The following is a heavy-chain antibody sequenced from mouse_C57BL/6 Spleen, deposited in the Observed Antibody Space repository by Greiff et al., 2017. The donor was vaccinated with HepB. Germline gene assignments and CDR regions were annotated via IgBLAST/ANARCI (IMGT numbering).Heavy chain of an antibody. J-gene: IGHJ3*01. D-gene: IGHD2-4*01. CDR1: GYTFTSYG. V-gene: IGHV1-58*01. CDR3: ARFDYDEAWFAY. CDR2: IYIGNGYT. Sequence: EVQVVESGAELVRPGSSVKMSCKASGYTFTSYGINWVKQRPGQGLEWIGYIYIGNGYTEYNAKFKGKATLTSDTSSSTAYMQLSILTSEDSAIYCCARFDYDEAWFAYWGQGTLVTVSA.